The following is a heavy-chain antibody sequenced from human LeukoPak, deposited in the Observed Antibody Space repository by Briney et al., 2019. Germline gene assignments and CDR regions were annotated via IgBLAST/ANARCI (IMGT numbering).Heavy chain of an antibody. Sequence: GGSLRLSCAASGFTFSSYGMHWVRQAPGKGLEWVTVISYDGSNKYYADSVKGRFTISRDNSENTLYLQMNSLRAEDTAVYYCAAKWEPNYWGQGPLVTVSS. CDR1: GFTFSSYG. CDR3: AAKWEPNY. J-gene: IGHJ4*02. V-gene: IGHV3-30*03. CDR2: ISYDGSNK. D-gene: IGHD1-26*01.